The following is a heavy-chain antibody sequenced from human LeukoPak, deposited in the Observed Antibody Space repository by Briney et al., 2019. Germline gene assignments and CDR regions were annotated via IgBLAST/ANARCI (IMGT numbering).Heavy chain of an antibody. CDR2: ISGSGGST. J-gene: IGHJ6*02. CDR1: GFTFSSYA. CDR3: AYPYCGGDCYYDYYYGMDV. V-gene: IGHV3-23*01. Sequence: PGGSLRLSCAASGFTFSSYAMSWVRQAPGKGLEWVSAISGSGGSTYYADSVKDRFTISRDNSKNTLYLQMNSLRAEDTAVYYCAYPYCGGDCYYDYYYGMDVWGQGTTVTVSS. D-gene: IGHD2-21*02.